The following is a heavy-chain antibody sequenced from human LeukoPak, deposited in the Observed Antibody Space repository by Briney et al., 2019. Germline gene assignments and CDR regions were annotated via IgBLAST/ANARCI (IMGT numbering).Heavy chain of an antibody. J-gene: IGHJ6*02. CDR2: ISSSGGTI. V-gene: IGHV3-11*01. CDR3: ARDRTRPELNYYYGMDV. D-gene: IGHD1-7*01. Sequence: GGSLRLSCAASGFTFSDYYMSWIRQAPGKGLEWVSYISSSGGTIYYADSVKGRFTISRDNAENSLYLQMNSLRAEDTAVYYCARDRTRPELNYYYGMDVWGQGTTVTVSS. CDR1: GFTFSDYY.